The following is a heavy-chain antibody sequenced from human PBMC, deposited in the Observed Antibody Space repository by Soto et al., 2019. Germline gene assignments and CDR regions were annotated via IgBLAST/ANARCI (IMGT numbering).Heavy chain of an antibody. V-gene: IGHV1-69*13. CDR2: IVPIYRTA. CDR3: VRDSGAKLSSS. CDR1: GGTFSSYR. D-gene: IGHD6-13*01. Sequence: SVKVSCKASGGTFSSYRINWVRQAPGQGLEWVGGIVPIYRTADYAQKFQGRVTITADGSARTSYMELRSLKSQDTAVYYCVRDSGAKLSSSWGQGTLVTAS. J-gene: IGHJ4*02.